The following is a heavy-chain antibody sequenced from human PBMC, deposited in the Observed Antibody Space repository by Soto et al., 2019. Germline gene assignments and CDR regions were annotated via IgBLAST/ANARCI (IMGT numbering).Heavy chain of an antibody. CDR2: INHSGST. D-gene: IGHD3-22*01. J-gene: IGHJ4*02. Sequence: PSETLSLTCAVYGGSFSGYYWSWIRQPPGKGLEWIGEINHSGSTNYNPSLKSRVTISVDTSKNQLSLKLSSVTAADTAVYYCARRAYYYDSSGYWITYYFDYWGQGTLVTVSS. V-gene: IGHV4-34*01. CDR1: GGSFSGYY. CDR3: ARRAYYYDSSGYWITYYFDY.